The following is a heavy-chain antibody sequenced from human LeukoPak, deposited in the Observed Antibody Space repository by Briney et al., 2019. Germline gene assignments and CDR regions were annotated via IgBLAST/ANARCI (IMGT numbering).Heavy chain of an antibody. V-gene: IGHV1-46*01. CDR2: INPSGGST. CDR3: ARTHTLWFGELFTTLDYYYYYGMDV. CDR1: GYTFTSYY. Sequence: ASVKVFCKASGYTFTSYYMHWVRQAPGQGLEWMGIINPSGGSTSYAQKFQGRVTMTRDTSTSTVYMELSSLRSEDTAVYYCARTHTLWFGELFTTLDYYYYYGMDVWGQGTTVTVSS. J-gene: IGHJ6*02. D-gene: IGHD3-10*01.